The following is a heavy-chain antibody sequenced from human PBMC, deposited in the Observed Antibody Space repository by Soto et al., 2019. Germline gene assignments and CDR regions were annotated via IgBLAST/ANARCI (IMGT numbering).Heavy chain of an antibody. V-gene: IGHV1-69*06. CDR3: ARGVGSNRNKGELFDP. CDR2: IIPIFGTA. D-gene: IGHD1-1*01. J-gene: IGHJ5*02. Sequence: SWVGEAPGKGLEWMGGIIPIFGTANYAQKFQGRVTITADKSTSTAYMELSSLRSEDTAVYYCARGVGSNRNKGELFDPWGQGTLVTGSS.